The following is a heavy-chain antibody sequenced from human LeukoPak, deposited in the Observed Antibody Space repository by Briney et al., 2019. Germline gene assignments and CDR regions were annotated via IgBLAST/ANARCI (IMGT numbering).Heavy chain of an antibody. V-gene: IGHV3-53*01. D-gene: IGHD4-23*01. CDR2: IYSGGST. Sequence: GSLRLSCAASGFTVSSNYMSWVRQAPGKGLEWVSVIYSGGSTYYADSVKGRFTISRDNSKNTLYLQMNSLRAEDTAVYYCARTLRWSLFDYWGQGTLVTASS. J-gene: IGHJ4*02. CDR3: ARTLRWSLFDY. CDR1: GFTVSSNY.